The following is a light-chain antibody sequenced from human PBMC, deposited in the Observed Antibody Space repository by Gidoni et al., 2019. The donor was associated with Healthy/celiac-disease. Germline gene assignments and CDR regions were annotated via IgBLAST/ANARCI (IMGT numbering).Light chain of an antibody. J-gene: IGKJ4*01. V-gene: IGKV3-20*01. CDR2: GAS. CDR1: QSASISY. Sequence: MVSTQSPGTLSLSPGERATISCRARQSASISYLAWYQQKPGQAPRLLIYGASSRDTGIPDRFSGSGSGTDFTLTISRQEPEDFAVYYCQQYGSSPLTFGGGTKVEIK. CDR3: QQYGSSPLT.